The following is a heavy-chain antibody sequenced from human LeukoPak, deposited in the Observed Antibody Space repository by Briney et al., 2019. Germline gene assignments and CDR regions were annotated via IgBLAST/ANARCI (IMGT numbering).Heavy chain of an antibody. CDR1: GFTFSSYA. CDR3: AKRYCSSTSCSRGHFDY. D-gene: IGHD2-2*01. Sequence: GGSLRLSCAASGFTFSSYAMSWVRQAPGKGLEWVSAISGSGGSTYYADSVKGRFTISRDNSKNTLYLQMNSLRAEDTAVYYCAKRYCSSTSCSRGHFDYWGQGTLVTVAS. CDR2: ISGSGGST. J-gene: IGHJ4*02. V-gene: IGHV3-23*01.